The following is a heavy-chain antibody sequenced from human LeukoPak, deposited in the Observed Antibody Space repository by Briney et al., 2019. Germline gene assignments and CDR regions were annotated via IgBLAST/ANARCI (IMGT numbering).Heavy chain of an antibody. V-gene: IGHV3-21*01. D-gene: IGHD3-16*01. Sequence: GGSLRLSCAASGFTFSSYSMNWVRQAPGKGLEWVSSISSSSSYIYYADSVKGRFTISRDNAKNSLYLQMNSLRAEDTAVYYCARIRSEMGEDDYWGQGTLVTVSS. J-gene: IGHJ4*02. CDR1: GFTFSSYS. CDR3: ARIRSEMGEDDY. CDR2: ISSSSSYI.